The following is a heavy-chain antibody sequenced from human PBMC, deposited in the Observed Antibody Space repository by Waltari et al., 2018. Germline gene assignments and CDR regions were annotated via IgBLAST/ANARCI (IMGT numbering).Heavy chain of an antibody. Sequence: EVQLVESGGGLVQPGGYLKLSCAASGFTFRGLAMPWVRQASGKGLEWVGRIRSKANSYATAYAASVKGRFTISRDDSKNTAYLQMNSLKTEDTAVYYCTRRSSDDSSGYWASWGQGTLVTVSS. CDR1: GFTFRGLA. CDR3: TRRSSDDSSGYWAS. V-gene: IGHV3-73*01. J-gene: IGHJ4*02. CDR2: IRSKANSYAT. D-gene: IGHD3-22*01.